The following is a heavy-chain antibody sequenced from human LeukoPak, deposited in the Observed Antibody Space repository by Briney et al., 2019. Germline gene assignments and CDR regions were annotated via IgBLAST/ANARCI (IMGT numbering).Heavy chain of an antibody. CDR1: GITFSSYA. D-gene: IGHD2-15*01. Sequence: GGSLRLSCVASGITFSSYAMNWVRQAPGKGLEWVSTISGSGGSTYYADSVKGRFTISRDNSKNTLYLQMNSLRAEDTAVYYCAKDHFQDAILDYWGQGTLVTVSS. J-gene: IGHJ4*02. CDR3: AKDHFQDAILDY. CDR2: ISGSGGST. V-gene: IGHV3-23*01.